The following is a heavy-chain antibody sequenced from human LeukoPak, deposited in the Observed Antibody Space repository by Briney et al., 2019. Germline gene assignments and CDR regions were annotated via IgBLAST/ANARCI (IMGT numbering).Heavy chain of an antibody. J-gene: IGHJ4*02. D-gene: IGHD3-22*01. V-gene: IGHV1-18*01. CDR3: ARGGVYYYDSSGYSHMDY. CDR1: GYTFTSYG. Sequence: ASVKVSCKASGYTFTSYGISWVRRAPGQGLEWMGWISAYNGNTNYAQKLQGRVTMTTDTSTSTAYMELRSLRSDDTAVYYCARGGVYYYDSSGYSHMDYWGQGTLVTVSS. CDR2: ISAYNGNT.